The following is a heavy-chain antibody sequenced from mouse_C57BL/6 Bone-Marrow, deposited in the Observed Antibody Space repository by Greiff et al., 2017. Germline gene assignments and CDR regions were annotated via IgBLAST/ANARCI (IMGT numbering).Heavy chain of an antibody. J-gene: IGHJ2*01. Sequence: VQLQQSGPELVKPGASVKISCKASGYSFTGYYMNWVKQSPEKSLEWIGEINPSTGGTTYNQKFKAKATLTVDKSSSTAYMQLKSLTSEESAVYYCARRWDGRYFDYWGQGTTLTVSS. CDR2: INPSTGGT. V-gene: IGHV1-42*01. CDR3: ARRWDGRYFDY. D-gene: IGHD4-1*01. CDR1: GYSFTGYY.